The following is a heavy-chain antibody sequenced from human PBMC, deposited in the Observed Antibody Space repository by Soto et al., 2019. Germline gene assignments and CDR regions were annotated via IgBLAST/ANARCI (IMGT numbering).Heavy chain of an antibody. CDR2: ISSYHDYI. D-gene: IGHD2-15*01. Sequence: DVHLVESGGGLVKPGGSLRLSCVASGFTFTSYSMLWVRQPPGKGLEWVSSISSYHDYIYYADSVKGRFTISRDNAKNALYLQMISLRAEDTAVYYCARGRTFTGATCYGGGDYWGQGALVTVSS. V-gene: IGHV3-21*01. CDR3: ARGRTFTGATCYGGGDY. J-gene: IGHJ4*02. CDR1: GFTFTSYS.